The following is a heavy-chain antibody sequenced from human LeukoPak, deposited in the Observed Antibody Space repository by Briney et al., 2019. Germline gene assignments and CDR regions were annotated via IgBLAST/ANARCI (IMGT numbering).Heavy chain of an antibody. CDR2: INHRGRT. D-gene: IGHD2-2*01. CDR1: GGSFSGYY. V-gene: IGHV4-34*01. Sequence: PSETLSLTCAVYGGSFSGYYWSWIRQPPGKGLEWIGEINHRGRTNYNPPLKSRVTISENTPKNQFSLKLSSVTAADTAVYYCARGSATNCSSTSCYLDYFDYWGQGTLVTVSS. CDR3: ARGSATNCSSTSCYLDYFDY. J-gene: IGHJ4*02.